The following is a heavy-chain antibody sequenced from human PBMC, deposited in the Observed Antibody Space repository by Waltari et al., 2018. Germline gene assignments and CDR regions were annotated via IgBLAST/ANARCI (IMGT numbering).Heavy chain of an antibody. Sequence: QVQLQESGPGLVKPSETLSLTCPVSGGSISSYYWSWIRQPAGKGLEWIGRIYTSGSTNYNPSLKSRVTMSVDTSKNQFSLKLSSVTAADTAVYYCARGPQPSSRHIYFDYWGQGTLVTVSS. D-gene: IGHD6-13*01. CDR1: GGSISSYY. CDR3: ARGPQPSSRHIYFDY. V-gene: IGHV4-4*07. J-gene: IGHJ4*02. CDR2: IYTSGST.